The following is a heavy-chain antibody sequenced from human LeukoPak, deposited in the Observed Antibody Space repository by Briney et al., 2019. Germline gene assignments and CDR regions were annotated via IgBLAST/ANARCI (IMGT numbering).Heavy chain of an antibody. D-gene: IGHD3-22*01. V-gene: IGHV4-4*07. CDR2: VYSSGVG. CDR3: ARKEFLHEIDSSGYFVY. J-gene: IGHJ4*02. Sequence: SETLSLTCTVSGGSITGYYWNWIRQPAGQGLEWLGRVYSSGVGNYNPSLTSRVTMSVDTSKNQFSLKLTSLTAADTAVYYCARKEFLHEIDSSGYFVYWGQGTLVTVSS. CDR1: GGSITGYY.